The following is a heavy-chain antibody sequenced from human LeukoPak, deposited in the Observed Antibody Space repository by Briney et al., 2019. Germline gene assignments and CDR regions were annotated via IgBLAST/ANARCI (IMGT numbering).Heavy chain of an antibody. CDR1: GGSFSGYY. V-gene: IGHV4-31*11. Sequence: SETLSLTCAVYGGSFSGYYWSWIRQHPGKGLEWIGYIYYSGSTYYNPSLKSRVTISVDTSKNQFSLKLSSVTAADTAVYYCARDRKGYYYDSSGLPSYGMDVWGQGTTVTVSS. CDR2: IYYSGST. CDR3: ARDRKGYYYDSSGLPSYGMDV. J-gene: IGHJ6*02. D-gene: IGHD3-22*01.